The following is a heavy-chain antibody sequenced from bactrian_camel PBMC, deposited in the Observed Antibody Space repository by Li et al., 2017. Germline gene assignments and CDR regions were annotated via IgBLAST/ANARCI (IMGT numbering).Heavy chain of an antibody. Sequence: HVQLVESGGGSVQSGGSLRLSCEHSGYSRALSSFCMAWFRQAPGKEREEVAYIDSDSNPDGSFYYNYTDSVKGRFTISQDNVKNTVYLQMNNLQPEDTGMYFCAADVRASGTLTALAPLSMERYYYWGQGTQVTVS. J-gene: IGHJ4*01. CDR2: IDSDSNPDGSF. V-gene: IGHV3S63*01. CDR3: AADVRASGTLTALAPLSMERYYY. D-gene: IGHD2*01. CDR1: GYSRALSSFC.